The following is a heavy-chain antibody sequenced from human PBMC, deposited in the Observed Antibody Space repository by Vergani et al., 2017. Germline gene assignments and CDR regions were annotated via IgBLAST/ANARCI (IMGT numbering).Heavy chain of an antibody. J-gene: IGHJ4*02. CDR3: ASDPGYPTIRRGSYFDY. V-gene: IGHV4-39*07. CDR1: GGSISSNY. CDR2: IYDSGST. D-gene: IGHD3-10*01. Sequence: QVQLVESGPGLVKPSETLSLTCTVSGGSISSNYWGWIRQRPGKGLEWIGRIYDSGSTYYNPSLKSRVTISVDTSKNQFSLNLSSVTAADTAVYYCASDPGYPTIRRGSYFDYSGQRSLVTVSS.